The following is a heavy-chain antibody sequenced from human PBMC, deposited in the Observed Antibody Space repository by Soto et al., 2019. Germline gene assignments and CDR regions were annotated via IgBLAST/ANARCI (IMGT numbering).Heavy chain of an antibody. Sequence: QVQLVESGGGVVQPGRSLRLSCAASGFTFSSYAMHWVRQAPGKGLEWVAVISYDGSNKYYADSVKGRFTISRDNSKNTLYLQMNSLRAEDTAVYYCARVGGSYTLWYYGMDVWGQGTTVTVSS. D-gene: IGHD1-26*01. V-gene: IGHV3-30-3*01. CDR1: GFTFSSYA. CDR3: ARVGGSYTLWYYGMDV. J-gene: IGHJ6*02. CDR2: ISYDGSNK.